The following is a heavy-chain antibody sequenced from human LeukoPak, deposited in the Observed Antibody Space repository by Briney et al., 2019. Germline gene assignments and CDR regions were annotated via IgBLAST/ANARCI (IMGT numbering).Heavy chain of an antibody. D-gene: IGHD3-10*01. V-gene: IGHV3-9*01. J-gene: IGHJ3*02. CDR2: ISWNSGSI. CDR1: GFTFDDYA. Sequence: GGSLRLSCAASGFTFDDYAMHWVRQASGKGLEWVSGISWNSGSIGYADSVKGRFTISRDNAKNSLYLQMNSLRAEDTALYYCAKDRRPVTMVQGVIITAAFDIWGQGTMVTVSS. CDR3: AKDRRPVTMVQGVIITAAFDI.